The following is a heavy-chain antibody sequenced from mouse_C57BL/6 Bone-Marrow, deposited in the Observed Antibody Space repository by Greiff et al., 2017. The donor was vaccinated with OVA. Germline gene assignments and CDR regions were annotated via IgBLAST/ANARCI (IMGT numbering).Heavy chain of an antibody. V-gene: IGHV5-4*01. J-gene: IGHJ4*01. CDR2: ISDGGSYT. D-gene: IGHD1-1*01. CDR1: GFTFSSYA. Sequence: EVKLVESGGGLVKPGGSLKLSCAASGFTFSSYAMSWVRQTPEQRLEWVATISDGGSYTYYPDNVKGRFTISRDNAKNNLYLQMSHLKSEDTAMYYCARDHYGSDYAMDYWGQGTSVTVSS. CDR3: ARDHYGSDYAMDY.